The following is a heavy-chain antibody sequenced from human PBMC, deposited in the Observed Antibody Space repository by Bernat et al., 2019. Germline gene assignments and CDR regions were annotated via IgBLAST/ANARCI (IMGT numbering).Heavy chain of an antibody. CDR2: LNTGGDT. CDR3: ARDVNWGYDC. CDR1: GFTVSSAV. V-gene: IGHV3-66*01. D-gene: IGHD3-16*01. J-gene: IGHJ4*02. Sequence: EVQLLASGGGLVQPGGSLRLSCAASGFTVSSAVMNWVRQAPGKGLEWVSALNTGGDTFYADSAEGRLTTSRDNAKNTLYLQMNSLRVEDTGVYYCARDVNWGYDCWGQGTLVTVAS.